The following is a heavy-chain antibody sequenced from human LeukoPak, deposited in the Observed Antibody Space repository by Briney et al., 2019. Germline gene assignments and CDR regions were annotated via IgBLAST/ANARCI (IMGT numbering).Heavy chain of an antibody. Sequence: PSETLSLTCTVSGGSISSGGYYWSWIRQHPGKGLEWIGYIYYSGSTYYNPSLKSRVTIPVDTSKNQFSLKLSSVTAADTAVYYCARTTYYDSSGYPQSDAFDIWGQGTMVTVSS. J-gene: IGHJ3*02. CDR1: GGSISSGGYY. V-gene: IGHV4-31*03. D-gene: IGHD3-22*01. CDR3: ARTTYYDSSGYPQSDAFDI. CDR2: IYYSGST.